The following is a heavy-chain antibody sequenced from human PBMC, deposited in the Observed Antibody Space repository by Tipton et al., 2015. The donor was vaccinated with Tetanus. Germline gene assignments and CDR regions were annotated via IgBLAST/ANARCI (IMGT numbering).Heavy chain of an antibody. J-gene: IGHJ4*02. Sequence: SLRLSCAASGFSFSNYGIHWVRQAPGKGLEWVAVISYDGSTKYYGDSVKGRFTISRDNSKNTLYLQMNSLRAEDAAVYYCNGGSTRAYFDYWGLGTLVTVSS. V-gene: IGHV3-30*03. CDR1: GFSFSNYG. CDR3: NGGSTRAYFDY. CDR2: ISYDGSTK. D-gene: IGHD2-2*01.